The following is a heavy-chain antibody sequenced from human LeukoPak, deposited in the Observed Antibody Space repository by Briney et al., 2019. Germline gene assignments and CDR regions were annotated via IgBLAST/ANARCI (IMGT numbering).Heavy chain of an antibody. CDR2: INPNSGGT. Sequence: ASVEVSCKASGYTFTGYYMHWVRQAPGEGLEWMGWINPNSGGTNYAQKFQGRVTMTRDTSISTAYMELSRLRSDDTAVYYCARADYGDYRLDYWGQGTVVTVSS. CDR3: ARADYGDYRLDY. CDR1: GYTFTGYY. D-gene: IGHD4-17*01. J-gene: IGHJ4*02. V-gene: IGHV1-2*02.